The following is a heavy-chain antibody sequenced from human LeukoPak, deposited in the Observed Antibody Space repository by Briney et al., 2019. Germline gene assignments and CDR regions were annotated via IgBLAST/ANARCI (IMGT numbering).Heavy chain of an antibody. J-gene: IGHJ4*02. V-gene: IGHV1-8*01. CDR3: ARGRGYYYGSGSYGP. D-gene: IGHD3-10*01. CDR2: MSPNSGNT. CDR1: GYTFTSYD. Sequence: ASVKVSCKASGYTFTSYDINWVPQATGQGLEWMGWMSPNSGNTGYAQKFQGRVTMTRNTSISTAYMELSSLRSEDTAVYYCARGRGYYYGSGSYGPWGQGTLVTVSS.